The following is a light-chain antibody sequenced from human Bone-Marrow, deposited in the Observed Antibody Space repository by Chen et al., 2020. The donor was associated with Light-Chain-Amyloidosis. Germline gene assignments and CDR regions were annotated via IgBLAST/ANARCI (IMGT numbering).Light chain of an antibody. CDR2: GSS. CDR3: QQYGTSPLT. Sequence: EIVLTQSPGTLSLSPGEGANLSCRASQTISSNYLTWYQQKFGQAPRLLIYGSSSRATGIPDRYTGSEYGTDCTLTINRLEPEDFARYYCQQYGTSPLTLGGGTKVEIK. V-gene: IGKV3-20*01. J-gene: IGKJ4*01. CDR1: QTISSNY.